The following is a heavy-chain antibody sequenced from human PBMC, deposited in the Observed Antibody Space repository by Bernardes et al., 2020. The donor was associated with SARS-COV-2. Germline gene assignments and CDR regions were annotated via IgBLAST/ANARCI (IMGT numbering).Heavy chain of an antibody. D-gene: IGHD5-18*01. J-gene: IGHJ4*02. CDR3: ANIKPLYSSVQ. CDR2: IYGGGST. V-gene: IGHV3-66*02. Sequence: GGSLRLSCAASGFSGSSDYMSWVRQAPGKGLDWVSVIYGGGSTYYADSVKGRLTTSRDDSKNTLYLQMSGLRAEDTAVYYCANIKPLYSSVQWGQGTTVTVSS. CDR1: GFSGSSDY.